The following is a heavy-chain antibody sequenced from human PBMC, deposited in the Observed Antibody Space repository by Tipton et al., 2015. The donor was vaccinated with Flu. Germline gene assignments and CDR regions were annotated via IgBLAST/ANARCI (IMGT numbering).Heavy chain of an antibody. V-gene: IGHV5-51*01. Sequence: QLVQSGAEVKKPGESLKISCRTSGYIFSDYWIAWVRQVPGGGLEWMGFIYAGDSDTKYSPSFQGQVTISADKSISTAYLQWSSLKASDTAIYYCVRHRATSGWSNCDIWGQGTMVTVAS. CDR2: IYAGDSDT. D-gene: IGHD6-13*01. J-gene: IGHJ3*02. CDR1: GYIFSDYW. CDR3: VRHRATSGWSNCDI.